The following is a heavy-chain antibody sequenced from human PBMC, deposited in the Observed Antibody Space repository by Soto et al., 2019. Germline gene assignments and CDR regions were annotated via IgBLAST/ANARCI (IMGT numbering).Heavy chain of an antibody. J-gene: IGHJ4*02. CDR1: GFSFSDYY. CDR2: ITSSGSHT. V-gene: IGHV3-11*06. D-gene: IGHD6-6*01. Sequence: GGSLRLSCAASGFSFSDYYMSWIRQAPGKGLEWVSWITSSGSHTNYAGSVKGRFTIFRDNAKNSLYLQMNSLRDDDTAVYYCAREAARPDYWGQGTLVTVSS. CDR3: AREAARPDY.